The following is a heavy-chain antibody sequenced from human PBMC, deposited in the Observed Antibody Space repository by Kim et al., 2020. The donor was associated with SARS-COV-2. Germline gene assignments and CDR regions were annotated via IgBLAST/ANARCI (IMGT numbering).Heavy chain of an antibody. Sequence: GGSLRLSCAASGFTFSNAWMSWVRQAPGKGLEWGGRIKSKTDGGTTDYAAPVKGRFTISRDDSKNTLYLQMNSLKTEDTAVYYCTTFDTIVVVTPWGQGTLVTVSS. D-gene: IGHD2-21*02. V-gene: IGHV3-15*01. CDR2: IKSKTDGGTT. J-gene: IGHJ4*02. CDR3: TTFDTIVVVTP. CDR1: GFTFSNAW.